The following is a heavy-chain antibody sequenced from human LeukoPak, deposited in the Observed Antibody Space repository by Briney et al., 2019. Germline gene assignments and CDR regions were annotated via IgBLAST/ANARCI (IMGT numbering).Heavy chain of an antibody. CDR3: ARGYSYGYYFDY. V-gene: IGHV3-48*04. D-gene: IGHD5-18*01. CDR1: GFTFSSYW. Sequence: GGSLRLSCAASGFTFSSYWMSWIRQAPGKALEWVSYVSSGSSTIYYADSVKGRFTVSRDNGKRSLYLHMNSLRAEDTAMYYCARGYSYGYYFDYWGQGTLVTVSS. J-gene: IGHJ4*02. CDR2: VSSGSSTI.